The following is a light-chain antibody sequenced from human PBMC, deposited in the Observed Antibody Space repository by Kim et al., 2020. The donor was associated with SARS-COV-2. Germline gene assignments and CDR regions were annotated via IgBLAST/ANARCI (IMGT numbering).Light chain of an antibody. V-gene: IGLV3-21*01. CDR3: QVWDGISDHPV. J-gene: IGLJ3*02. CDR2: YDD. CDR1: NIGSKS. Sequence: APGKTARITCDEDNIGSKSVHWYQQKPGQAPILVIYYDDCRPSRIPVRFSGSNSENTATLTISRVEAGDEADYYCQVWDGISDHPVFGGGTQLTVL.